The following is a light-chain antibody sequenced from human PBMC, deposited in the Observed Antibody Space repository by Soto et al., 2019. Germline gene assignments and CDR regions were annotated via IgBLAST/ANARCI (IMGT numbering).Light chain of an antibody. CDR3: QQGYSNPRT. J-gene: IGKJ2*02. V-gene: IGKV1-39*01. CDR2: AAS. CDR1: QSISTY. Sequence: DIQMTQSPSSLSASVGDRVTITCRASQSISTYLNWYQQIPGKAPKLLIYAASTLQSGVPSRFSGGGSGTDFTLTISSLQPEDFATYFCQQGYSNPRTFGQGTKREIK.